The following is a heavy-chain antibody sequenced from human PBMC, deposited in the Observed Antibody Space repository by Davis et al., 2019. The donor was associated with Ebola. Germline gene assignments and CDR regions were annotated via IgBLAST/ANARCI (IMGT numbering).Heavy chain of an antibody. D-gene: IGHD7-27*01. CDR2: IYSGGST. Sequence: GESLKISCAASGFTVSSNYMSWVRQAPGKGLEWVSVIYSGGSTYYADSVKGRFTISRDNSKNTLYLQMNSLRAEDTAVYYCARDLSTGDRDYWGQGTLVTVSS. CDR3: ARDLSTGDRDY. V-gene: IGHV3-53*01. CDR1: GFTVSSNY. J-gene: IGHJ4*02.